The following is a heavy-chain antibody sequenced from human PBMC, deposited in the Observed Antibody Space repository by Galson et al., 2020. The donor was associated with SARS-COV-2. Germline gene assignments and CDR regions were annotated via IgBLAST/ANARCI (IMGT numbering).Heavy chain of an antibody. CDR3: ARGHYSGGYQAYFCYMDV. D-gene: IGHD1-26*01. CDR1: EFTFRSYS. Sequence: GGSLRLSCEGSEFTFRSYSMNWFRQAPGKGLEWVSSIDSSSNYIYYADSVKGRFTISRDNAKNPLYLQMNSLRGEDTAVYYCARGHYSGGYQAYFCYMDVWGKGAAVAVSS. V-gene: IGHV3-21*01. J-gene: IGHJ6*03. CDR2: IDSSSNYI.